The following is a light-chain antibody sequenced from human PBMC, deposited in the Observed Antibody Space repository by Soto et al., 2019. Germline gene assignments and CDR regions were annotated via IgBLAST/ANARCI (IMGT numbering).Light chain of an antibody. V-gene: IGKV3-20*01. CDR1: QSVSSSY. Sequence: EIVLTQSPGTLSLSPGERATLSCRASQSVSSSYLAWYQQKPGQAPRLLIYGASTRATGIPDRFSGSGSGTDFPITISRLEPEDFAVDYCQQYRSSPYTFGQGTKLEI. CDR2: GAS. CDR3: QQYRSSPYT. J-gene: IGKJ2*01.